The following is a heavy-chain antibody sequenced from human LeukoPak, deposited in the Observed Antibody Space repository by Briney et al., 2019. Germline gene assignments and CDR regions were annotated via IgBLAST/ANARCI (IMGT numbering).Heavy chain of an antibody. D-gene: IGHD3-3*01. CDR1: GFTFSNYS. J-gene: IGHJ3*02. CDR2: ISSSSTYI. CDR3: ARDLLRFLEWLPSGAFDI. Sequence: GRSLRLSCAASGFTFSNYSMNWARQAPGKGLEGVSSISSSSTYIYYADSLKGRFTISRDNAKNSMYMQMNSLRAEDTAVYYCARDLLRFLEWLPSGAFDIWGQGTMVTVSS. V-gene: IGHV3-21*01.